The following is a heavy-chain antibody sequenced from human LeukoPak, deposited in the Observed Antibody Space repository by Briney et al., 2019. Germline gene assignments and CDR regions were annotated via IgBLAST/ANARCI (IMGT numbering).Heavy chain of an antibody. V-gene: IGHV4-39*07. CDR3: ARGDSSGYYVPFDY. J-gene: IGHJ4*02. CDR1: GGSISSSSYY. CDR2: IYYSGST. Sequence: PSETLSLTCTVSGGSISSSSYYWGWIRQPPGKGLEWIGSIYYSGSTYYNPSLKSRVTISVDTSKNQFSLKLSSVTAADTAVYYCARGDSSGYYVPFDYWGQGTLVTVSS. D-gene: IGHD3-22*01.